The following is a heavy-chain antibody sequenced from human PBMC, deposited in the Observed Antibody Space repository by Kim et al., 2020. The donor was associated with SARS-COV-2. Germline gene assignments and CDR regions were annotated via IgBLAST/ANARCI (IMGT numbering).Heavy chain of an antibody. D-gene: IGHD3-10*01. CDR2: FHHTGTT. J-gene: IGHJ5*02. V-gene: IGHV4-39*01. Sequence: SETLSLTCTVSGGSVSTDRYYWGWIRQPPGEGLEWIATFHHTGTTYYNPSLKSRVAISVDTSKNQFSLRLHFVTAADTAVYFCVRQNSEEAFIWFTDP. CDR1: GGSVSTDRYY. CDR3: VRQNSEEAFIWFTDP.